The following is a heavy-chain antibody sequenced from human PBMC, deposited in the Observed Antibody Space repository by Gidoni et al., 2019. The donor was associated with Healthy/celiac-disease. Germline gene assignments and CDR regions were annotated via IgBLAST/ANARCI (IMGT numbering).Heavy chain of an antibody. CDR3: ARDLLYCSSTSCSSDAFDI. Sequence: EVQLVESGGGLVKPGGSLRLSCAASGFTFSGYSMTLVRQAPGKGLEWVSSISSSSSYIYYADSVKGRFTISRDNAKNSLYLQMNSLRAEDTAVYYCARDLLYCSSTSCSSDAFDIWGQGTMVTVSS. CDR2: ISSSSSYI. V-gene: IGHV3-21*01. D-gene: IGHD2-2*01. J-gene: IGHJ3*02. CDR1: GFTFSGYS.